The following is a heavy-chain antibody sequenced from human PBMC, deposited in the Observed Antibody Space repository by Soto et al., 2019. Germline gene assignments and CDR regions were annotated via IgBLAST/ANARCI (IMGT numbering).Heavy chain of an antibody. V-gene: IGHV4-39*01. CDR1: GGSITSSSHF. Sequence: PSETLSLTCTVSGGSITSSSHFWGWVRQPPGKGLEWIGTIYFTGNTYYTPPLKSRLTMSIDTSKNEFSLRLNSVTAADTAVYYCAGQTFTIAAASYGRSNWFDPWGPGTLVTVSS. CDR2: IYFTGNT. CDR3: AGQTFTIAAASYGRSNWFDP. J-gene: IGHJ5*02. D-gene: IGHD6-25*01.